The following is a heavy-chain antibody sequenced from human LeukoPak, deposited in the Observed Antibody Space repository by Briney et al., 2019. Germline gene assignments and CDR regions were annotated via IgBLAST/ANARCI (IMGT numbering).Heavy chain of an antibody. J-gene: IGHJ6*02. CDR2: ISGGGDST. V-gene: IGHV3-23*01. D-gene: IGHD1-26*01. CDR1: GLTFSNFA. Sequence: GGSLRLSCAASGLTFSNFAMSWVRQAPGKGLEWVSAISGGGDSTYYADSVKGRFTVSRDNAKNSLYLQMISLRAEDTAVYYCARCGTPNNYYGYGVDVWGQGTTVIVSS. CDR3: ARCGTPNNYYGYGVDV.